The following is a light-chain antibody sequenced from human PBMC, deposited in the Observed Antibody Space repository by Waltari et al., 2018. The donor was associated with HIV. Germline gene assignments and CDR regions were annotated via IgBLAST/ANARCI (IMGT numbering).Light chain of an antibody. CDR1: SSNIGSNT. Sequence: QSVLTQPPPAPGTPGQRLTISCSGSSSNIGSNTVNWYQQLPGTAPKLLLYSNNHRPSGVPDRFSGSKSGTAASLAISGLQSEDEADYYCAAWDGSLNGRVFGGGTKLTVL. J-gene: IGLJ3*02. CDR2: SNN. V-gene: IGLV1-44*01. CDR3: AAWDGSLNGRV.